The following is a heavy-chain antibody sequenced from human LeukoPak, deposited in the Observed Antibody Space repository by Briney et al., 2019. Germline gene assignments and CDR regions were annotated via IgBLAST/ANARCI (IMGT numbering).Heavy chain of an antibody. V-gene: IGHV4-4*07. Sequence: SETLSLTCTVSGGSISSYYWSWIRQPAGKGLEWIGRIYTSGSTNYNPSLKSRVTMSVDTSKNHFSLKLSSVTAADTAVYFCARVVDSTDYYLYYFDYWGQGTLVTVSS. J-gene: IGHJ4*02. CDR2: IYTSGST. CDR1: GGSISSYY. CDR3: ARVVDSTDYYLYYFDY. D-gene: IGHD3-22*01.